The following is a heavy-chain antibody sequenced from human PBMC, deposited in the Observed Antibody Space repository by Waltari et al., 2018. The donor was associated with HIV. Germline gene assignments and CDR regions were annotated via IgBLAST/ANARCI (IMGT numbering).Heavy chain of an antibody. J-gene: IGHJ4*02. V-gene: IGHV3-30*02. D-gene: IGHD2-15*01. CDR3: ATNIVVAATGTFDY. CDR2: IRYDGSKK. Sequence: QVQLVESGGGVVQPGGSLRLSCGASGFTFRRSVMHWVRQAPGKGLEWVTIIRYDGSKKHYADSGKGRFTISRDNSDNTLYLEMNSLRTEDTAVYYCATNIVVAATGTFDYWGQGTRVIVTA. CDR1: GFTFRRSV.